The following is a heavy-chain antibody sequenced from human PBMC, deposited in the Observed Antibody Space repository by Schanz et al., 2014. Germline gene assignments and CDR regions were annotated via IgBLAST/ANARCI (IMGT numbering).Heavy chain of an antibody. CDR1: GLIFSNYV. J-gene: IGHJ4*02. CDR2: FIYIGGNT. Sequence: EVQLLESGGGLVQPGGSLKLSCAASGLIFSNYVMSWVRQAPGKGLEWVSFIYIGGNTYYADSVKGRFTISRDNSKNTVYLQMNSLQTEDTAVYYCTADLWFGAVWGVWWGQGTLVTVSS. D-gene: IGHD3-10*01. CDR3: TADLWFGAVWGVW. V-gene: IGHV3-23*01.